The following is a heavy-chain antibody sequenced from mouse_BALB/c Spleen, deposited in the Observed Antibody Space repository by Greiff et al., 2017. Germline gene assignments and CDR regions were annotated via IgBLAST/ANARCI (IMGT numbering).Heavy chain of an antibody. V-gene: IGHV5-6-3*01. CDR1: GFTFSSYG. CDR2: INSNGGST. CDR3: AREKRDVYFDY. D-gene: IGHD3-3*01. J-gene: IGHJ2*01. Sequence: EVMLVESGGGLVQPGGSLKLSCAASGFTFSSYGMSWVRQTPDKRLELVATINSNGGSTYYPDSVKGRFTISRDNAKNTLYLQMSSLKSEDTAMYYCAREKRDVYFDYWGQGTTLTVSS.